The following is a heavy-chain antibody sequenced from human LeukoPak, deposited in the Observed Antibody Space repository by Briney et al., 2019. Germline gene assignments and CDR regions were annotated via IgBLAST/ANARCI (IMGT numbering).Heavy chain of an antibody. CDR1: GYMFRNYG. Sequence: VASVKVSCKTSGYMFRNYGITWVRQAPGQGLEWMGWISTFNGHTKYTQSLRDRVTMTTDTSTSTIYMELRSLRSDDTAVYYCAKGRFIYYDTTGYRPDDSFDIWGQGTMVTVSS. V-gene: IGHV1-18*01. D-gene: IGHD3-22*01. CDR2: ISTFNGHT. J-gene: IGHJ3*02. CDR3: AKGRFIYYDTTGYRPDDSFDI.